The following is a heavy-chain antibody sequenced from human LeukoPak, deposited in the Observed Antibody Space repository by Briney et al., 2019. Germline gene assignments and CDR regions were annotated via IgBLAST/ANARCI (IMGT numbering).Heavy chain of an antibody. V-gene: IGHV3-30*04. Sequence: PGGSLRLSCAASGFTFSTYAMHWVRQAPGKGLEGVAVIQYDGSNKYYADSVKGRFTISRENSNNRLYLQMNSLRGEETAIYYCARDPYNGNYGDSYYYYMDVWGKGTTVTISS. D-gene: IGHD1-26*01. CDR2: IQYDGSNK. CDR3: ARDPYNGNYGDSYYYYMDV. CDR1: GFTFSTYA. J-gene: IGHJ6*03.